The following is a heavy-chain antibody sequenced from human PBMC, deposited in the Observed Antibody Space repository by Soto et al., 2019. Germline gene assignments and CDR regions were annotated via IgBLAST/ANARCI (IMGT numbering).Heavy chain of an antibody. V-gene: IGHV1-2*02. CDR2: INPNTGGT. Sequence: ASVKVSCKTSGYAFTAYFMHWVRQAPGQGLEWMGWINPNTGGTYYAQKFQGRVTMTRDTSISTAFLDLRRLRSDGTAVYFCARSLSAIAARPDSWGQGTLVTVSS. CDR3: ARSLSAIAARPDS. CDR1: GYAFTAYF. J-gene: IGHJ4*02. D-gene: IGHD6-6*01.